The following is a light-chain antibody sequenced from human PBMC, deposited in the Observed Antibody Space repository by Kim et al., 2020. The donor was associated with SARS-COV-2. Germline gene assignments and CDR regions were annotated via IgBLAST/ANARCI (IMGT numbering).Light chain of an antibody. CDR2: SNN. CDR3: AAWDDSLNAAV. J-gene: IGLJ2*01. CDR1: SSNIGSNT. Sequence: GQRFTIPCSGSSSNIGSNTVNWYQQLPGTAPKLLIYSNNQRPSGVPDRFSGSKSGTSAFLAISGLQSEDEADYYCAAWDDSLNAAVFGGGTQLTVL. V-gene: IGLV1-44*01.